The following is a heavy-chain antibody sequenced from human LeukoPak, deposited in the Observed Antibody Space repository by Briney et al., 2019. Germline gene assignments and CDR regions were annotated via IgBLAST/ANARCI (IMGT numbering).Heavy chain of an antibody. CDR3: AKAPQYCSRTSGSDYYYYYIDA. D-gene: IGHD2-2*01. V-gene: IGHV3-23*01. Sequence: PGGSLRLSCAASGFTFSTYAMSWVRQAPGKGLEWVSAISGSGGSTYYADSVKGRFTISRDNSKNTLYLQMNSLRAEDTAVYYCAKAPQYCSRTSGSDYYYYYIDAWGKGTTVTVSS. J-gene: IGHJ6*03. CDR2: ISGSGGST. CDR1: GFTFSTYA.